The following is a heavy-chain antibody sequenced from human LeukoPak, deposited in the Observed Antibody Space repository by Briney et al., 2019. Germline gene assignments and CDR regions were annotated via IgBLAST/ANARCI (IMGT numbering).Heavy chain of an antibody. CDR3: AAWGSGLDY. CDR2: IWYDGSNK. Sequence: GGSLRLSCAASGFAFSSYGMHWVRQAPGKGLEWVAVIWYDGSNKYYADSVKGRFTVSRDNSKNTLYLQMNSLGAEDTAVYYCAAWGSGLDYWGQGTLVTVSS. D-gene: IGHD7-27*01. CDR1: GFAFSSYG. V-gene: IGHV3-33*01. J-gene: IGHJ4*02.